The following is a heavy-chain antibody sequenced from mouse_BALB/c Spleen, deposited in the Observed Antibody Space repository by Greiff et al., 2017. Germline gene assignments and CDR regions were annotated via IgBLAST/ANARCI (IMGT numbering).Heavy chain of an antibody. J-gene: IGHJ4*01. CDR3: ARTFGAMDY. Sequence: EVQLVESGPGLVKPSQSLSLTCTVTGYSITSDYAWNWIRQFPGNKLEWMGYISYSGSTSYNPSLKSRISITRDTSKNQFFLQLNSVTTEDTATYYCARTFGAMDYWGQGTSVTVSS. V-gene: IGHV3-2*02. CDR2: ISYSGST. CDR1: GYSITSDYA.